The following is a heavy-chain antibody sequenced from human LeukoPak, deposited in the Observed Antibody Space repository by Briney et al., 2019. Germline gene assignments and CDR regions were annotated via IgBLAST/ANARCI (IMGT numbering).Heavy chain of an antibody. CDR2: INPDGSTT. D-gene: IGHD1-26*01. J-gene: IGHJ5*02. CDR1: GFTFSSYW. Sequence: PGGSLRLSCVASGFTFSSYWMHWVRQVPGKGLLWVSHINPDGSTTSYADSVKGRFTISRDNSKNTLYLQMNSLRAEDTAVYYCAKPSGILLITNPQSWGQGTLVTVSS. CDR3: AKPSGILLITNPQS. V-gene: IGHV3-74*01.